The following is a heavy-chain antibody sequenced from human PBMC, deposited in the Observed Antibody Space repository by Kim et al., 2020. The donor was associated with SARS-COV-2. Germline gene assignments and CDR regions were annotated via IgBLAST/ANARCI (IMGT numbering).Heavy chain of an antibody. V-gene: IGHV1-69*01. D-gene: IGHD5-12*01. J-gene: IGHJ6*02. Sequence: FQGRVTITADESTSTAYMELSSLRSEDTAVYYCARIRGYSGYARTYGMDVWGQGTTVTVSS. CDR3: ARIRGYSGYARTYGMDV.